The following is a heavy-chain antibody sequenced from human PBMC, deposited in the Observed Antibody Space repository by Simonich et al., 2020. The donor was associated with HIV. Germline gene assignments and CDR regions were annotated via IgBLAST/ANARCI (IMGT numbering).Heavy chain of an antibody. CDR3: ARLTAGGLGEYFQH. V-gene: IGHV4-34*01. J-gene: IGHJ1*01. D-gene: IGHD6-13*01. CDR2: INHSRRP. Sequence: QVQLQQWGAGLLKPSETLSLTCAVYGGSFSGYYWSWIRQPPGEGLEWIGEINHSRRPNYNPSLKSRVTISVDTSKNQFSLKLSSVTAADTAVYYCARLTAGGLGEYFQHWGQGTLVTVSS. CDR1: GGSFSGYY.